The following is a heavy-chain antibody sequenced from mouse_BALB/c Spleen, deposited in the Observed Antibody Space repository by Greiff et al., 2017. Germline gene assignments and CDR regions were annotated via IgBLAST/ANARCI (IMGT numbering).Heavy chain of an antibody. D-gene: IGHD2-4*01. V-gene: IGHV1S81*02. CDR3: TRRAPYDYGAMDY. CDR1: GYTFTSYY. J-gene: IGHJ4*01. CDR2: INPSNGGT. Sequence: QVQLKQSGAELVKPGASVKLSCKASGYTFTSYYMYWVKQRPGQGLEWIGEINPSNGGTNFNEKFKSKATLTVDKSSSTAYMQLSSLTSEDSAVYYCTRRAPYDYGAMDYWGQGTSVTVSS.